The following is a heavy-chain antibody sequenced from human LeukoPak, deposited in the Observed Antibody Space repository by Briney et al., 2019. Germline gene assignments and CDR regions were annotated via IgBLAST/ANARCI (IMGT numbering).Heavy chain of an antibody. CDR3: ARVGVTADFVY. J-gene: IGHJ4*02. Sequence: SETLSLTCTVSGGSISSSGYYWGWVRQPPGKELEWIGSIYYSGSSHYNPSLKSRVSMSRDTAKNQFSLNLSSVTAADTAVYYCARVGVTADFVYWGQGTLVTVSS. CDR2: IYYSGSS. CDR1: GGSISSSGYY. V-gene: IGHV4-39*07. D-gene: IGHD1-26*01.